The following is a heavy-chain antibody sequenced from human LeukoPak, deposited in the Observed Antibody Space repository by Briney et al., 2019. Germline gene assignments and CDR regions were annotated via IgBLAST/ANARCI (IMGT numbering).Heavy chain of an antibody. CDR1: GFTFSSYG. Sequence: PGGSLRLSCAASGFTFSSYGMHWVRQAPGKGLEWVAVISYDGSNKYYADSVKGRFTISRDNSKNTLYLQMNSLRAEDTAVYYCAKDRSSWYIDYWGQGTLVTVS. CDR2: ISYDGSNK. V-gene: IGHV3-30*18. J-gene: IGHJ4*02. CDR3: AKDRSSWYIDY. D-gene: IGHD6-13*01.